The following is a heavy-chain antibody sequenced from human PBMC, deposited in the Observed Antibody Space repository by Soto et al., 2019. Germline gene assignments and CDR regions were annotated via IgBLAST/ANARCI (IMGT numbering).Heavy chain of an antibody. CDR1: GGSIRSYY. Sequence: TLSLTCTVSGGSIRSYYWSWMRQPPGKGLEWIGYIYYSGSTNYNPSLKSRVTISVDTSKNQFSLKLSSVTAADTAVYYCARLAAGIGVGWFDPWGQGTLVTVSS. CDR3: ARLAAGIGVGWFDP. V-gene: IGHV4-59*01. D-gene: IGHD6-13*01. J-gene: IGHJ5*02. CDR2: IYYSGST.